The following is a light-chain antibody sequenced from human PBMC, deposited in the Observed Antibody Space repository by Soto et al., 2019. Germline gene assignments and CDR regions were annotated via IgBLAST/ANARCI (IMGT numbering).Light chain of an antibody. CDR3: QQYGSSPGFT. J-gene: IGKJ3*01. Sequence: EIVLTQSPGTLSLSPGERATLSCRASQSVSSSYLAWYQQKPGQAPRLLIYGASSRATGIPDRFSGSGSGPDFTLTISRLEPEYFAVYYCQQYGSSPGFTFGPGTKVAIK. CDR2: GAS. CDR1: QSVSSSY. V-gene: IGKV3-20*01.